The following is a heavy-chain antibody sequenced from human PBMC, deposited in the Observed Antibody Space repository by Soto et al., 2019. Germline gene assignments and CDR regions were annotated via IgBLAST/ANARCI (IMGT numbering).Heavy chain of an antibody. CDR2: ISYDGSNT. Sequence: QVQLVESGGGVLQPGRSLRLSCAASGFTFSSFAMHWVRQAPGKGLEWVAFISYDGSNTYYADSVKGRVTISRDNSKKTVYLEINSLRAEETAVYHCAKDLTLGIVGAWGHYFEYWGQGTLVTVSS. J-gene: IGHJ4*02. D-gene: IGHD1-26*01. V-gene: IGHV3-30-3*01. CDR1: GFTFSSFA. CDR3: AKDLTLGIVGAWGHYFEY.